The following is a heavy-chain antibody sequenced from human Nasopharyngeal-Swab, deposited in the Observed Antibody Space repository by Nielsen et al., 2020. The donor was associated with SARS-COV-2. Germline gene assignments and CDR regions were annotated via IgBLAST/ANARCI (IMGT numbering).Heavy chain of an antibody. CDR1: GYTFTSYA. D-gene: IGHD2-2*01. V-gene: IGHV1-3*01. J-gene: IGHJ5*02. CDR3: AGGDIVVVPAKGNWFDP. Sequence: ASVKVSCKASGYTFTSYAMHWVRQAPGQRLEWMGWINAGNGNTKYSQKFQGRVTITRDTSASTAYMELSSLRPEDTAVYYCAGGDIVVVPAKGNWFDPWGQGTLVTVSS. CDR2: INAGNGNT.